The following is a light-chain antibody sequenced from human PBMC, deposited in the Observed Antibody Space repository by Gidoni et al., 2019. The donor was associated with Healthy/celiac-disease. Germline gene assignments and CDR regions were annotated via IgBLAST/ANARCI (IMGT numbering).Light chain of an antibody. CDR3: QQRSNWPIT. CDR1: QSVSSY. CDR2: DAS. Sequence: VLPQSPATLSLSPGERATLSCRASQSVSSYLAWYQQKPGQAPRLLIYDASNRATGIPARFSGSGSGTDFTLTISSLEPEDFAVYYCQQRSNWPITFGQGTRLEIK. V-gene: IGKV3-11*01. J-gene: IGKJ5*01.